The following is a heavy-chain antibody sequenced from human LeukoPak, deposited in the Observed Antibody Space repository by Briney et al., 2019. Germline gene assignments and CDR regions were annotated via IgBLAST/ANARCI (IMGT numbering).Heavy chain of an antibody. Sequence: GGSLRLSCAASGFTFSSYSMNWVRQAPGKGLEWVSSISSSSSYIYYADSLKGRFTISRDNAKNSLYLQMNSLRAEDTAVYYCARDVRILWRYFDYWGQGTLVTVSS. J-gene: IGHJ4*02. CDR3: ARDVRILWRYFDY. D-gene: IGHD3-3*01. CDR2: ISSSSSYI. V-gene: IGHV3-21*01. CDR1: GFTFSSYS.